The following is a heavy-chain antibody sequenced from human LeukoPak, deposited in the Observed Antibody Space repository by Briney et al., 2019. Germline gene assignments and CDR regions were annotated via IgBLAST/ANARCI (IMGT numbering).Heavy chain of an antibody. J-gene: IGHJ4*02. Sequence: PSETLSLTCTVSGGSISSGDFYWSWIRQPPGKGLEWIGYIYYSGSTYYNPSLKSRVSISVDTSKNQFSLKLSSVTAADTAVYYCARGGQYYYGLGSYPLNYWGQGTLVTVSS. CDR3: ARGGQYYYGLGSYPLNY. CDR1: GGSISSGDFY. CDR2: IYYSGST. D-gene: IGHD3-10*01. V-gene: IGHV4-30-4*01.